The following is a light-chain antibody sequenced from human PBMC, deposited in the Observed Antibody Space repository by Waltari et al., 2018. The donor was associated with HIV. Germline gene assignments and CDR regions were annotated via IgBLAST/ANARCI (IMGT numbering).Light chain of an antibody. V-gene: IGLV1-44*01. CDR2: NND. Sequence: QSLLPQPPSASGTPGQRVTISCSGSYSNIGSNTVNWHQQLPGSAPRALIYNNDQRPSGVPDRFSGSKSGTSASLAISGLQSEDQGDHYCASWDDKLDGWVFGGGTRLTVL. J-gene: IGLJ3*02. CDR3: ASWDDKLDGWV. CDR1: YSNIGSNT.